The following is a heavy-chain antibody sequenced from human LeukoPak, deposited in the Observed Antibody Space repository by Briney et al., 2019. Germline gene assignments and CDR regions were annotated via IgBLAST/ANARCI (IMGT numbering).Heavy chain of an antibody. CDR3: ARGKKYYGDYYFDY. Sequence: PGRSLRLSCAASGFTFSSYAMHWVRQAPGKGLEWVAVISYDGSNKYYADSVKGRFTISRDNSKNTLYLQMNSLRAEDTAVYYCARGKKYYGDYYFDYWGQGTLVTVSS. D-gene: IGHD4-17*01. CDR1: GFTFSSYA. CDR2: ISYDGSNK. J-gene: IGHJ4*02. V-gene: IGHV3-30*04.